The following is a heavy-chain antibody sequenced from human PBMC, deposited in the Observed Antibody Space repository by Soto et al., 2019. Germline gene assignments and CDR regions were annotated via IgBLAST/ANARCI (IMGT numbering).Heavy chain of an antibody. J-gene: IGHJ4*02. Sequence: ASVKVSCKASGGTFSSYAISWVRQAPGQGLEWMGGIIPIFGTANYAQKFQGRVTITADESTSTAYMELSSLRSEDTAVYYCARVMRGVLRFLEWFPDYWGQGTLVTVYS. D-gene: IGHD3-3*01. CDR1: GGTFSSYA. CDR3: ARVMRGVLRFLEWFPDY. CDR2: IIPIFGTA. V-gene: IGHV1-69*13.